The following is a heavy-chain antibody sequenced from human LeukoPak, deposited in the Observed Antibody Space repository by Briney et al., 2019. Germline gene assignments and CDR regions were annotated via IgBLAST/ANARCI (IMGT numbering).Heavy chain of an antibody. J-gene: IGHJ4*02. CDR1: GGTFSSYA. V-gene: IGHV1-69*13. CDR2: IIPIFGTA. D-gene: IGHD5-18*01. Sequence: GASVKVSCKASGGTFSSYAISWVRQAPGQGLEWMGGIIPIFGTANYAQKFQGRVTITADESTSTAYMELSSLRSEDTAVYYCARSTRVLLIGGHSYGYGGIDYWGQGTLVTVSS. CDR3: ARSTRVLLIGGHSYGYGGIDY.